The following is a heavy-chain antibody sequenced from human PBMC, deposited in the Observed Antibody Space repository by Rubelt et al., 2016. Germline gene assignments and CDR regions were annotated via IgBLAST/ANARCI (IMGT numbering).Heavy chain of an antibody. D-gene: IGHD3-3*01. CDR2: INHSGST. J-gene: IGHJ5*02. CDR1: GGSFSGYY. V-gene: IGHV4-34*10. CDR3: ARVGRPITIFGVVIIGAWFDP. Sequence: QVQLQESGPGLVKPSETLSLTCAVYGGSFSGYYWSWIRQPPGKGLEWIGEINHSGSTNYNPSLKSRVTISVDTSKNQFSLKLSSVTAADTAVYYCARVGRPITIFGVVIIGAWFDPWGQGTLVTVSS.